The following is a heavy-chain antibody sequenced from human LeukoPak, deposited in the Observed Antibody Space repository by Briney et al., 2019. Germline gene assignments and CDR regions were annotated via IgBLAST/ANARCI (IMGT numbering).Heavy chain of an antibody. CDR3: ARDRITGTTVGAFDI. D-gene: IGHD1-7*01. V-gene: IGHV4-30-2*01. Sequence: SQTLSLTCAVSGGSISSGGYSWSWIRQPPGKGLEWIGYIYRSGSTYYNQSLKSRVTISVDRSKNQFSLKLSSVTAADTAVYYCARDRITGTTVGAFDIWGQGTMVTVSS. CDR2: IYRSGST. CDR1: GGSISSGGYS. J-gene: IGHJ3*02.